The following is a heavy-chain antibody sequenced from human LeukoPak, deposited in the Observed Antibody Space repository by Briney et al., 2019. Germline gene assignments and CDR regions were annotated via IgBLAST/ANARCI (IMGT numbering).Heavy chain of an antibody. V-gene: IGHV1-69*06. CDR1: GGTFSSYA. CDR2: IIPIFGTA. D-gene: IGHD4-17*01. Sequence: ASVKVSCKASGGTFSSYAISWVRQAPGQGLEWMGGIIPIFGTANYAQKFQGRVTITADTSTSTAYMELRSLRSDDTAVYYCARDMSDYAPPGYWGQGTLVTVSS. J-gene: IGHJ4*02. CDR3: ARDMSDYAPPGY.